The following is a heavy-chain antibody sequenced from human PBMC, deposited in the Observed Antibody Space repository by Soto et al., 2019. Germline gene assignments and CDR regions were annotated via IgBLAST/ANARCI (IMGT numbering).Heavy chain of an antibody. CDR2: MNPNRGNT. D-gene: IGHD5-12*01. CDR1: GYTFISYD. V-gene: IGHV1-8*01. CDR3: VRGLYTGYEWGDH. Sequence: VQLVQSGAEVKKPGASVKVSCKASGYTFISYDINWVRQAPGQGLEWMGWMNPNRGNTDYAQKFQGRVTMTRNTSITTAYMELRSLTSEDRAVYFCVRGLYTGYEWGDHWGQGTLITVSS. J-gene: IGHJ4*02.